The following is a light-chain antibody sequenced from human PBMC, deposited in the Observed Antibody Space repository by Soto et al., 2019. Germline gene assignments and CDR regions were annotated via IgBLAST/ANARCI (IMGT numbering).Light chain of an antibody. V-gene: IGKV3-15*01. CDR1: QSVSSN. J-gene: IGKJ1*01. Sequence: EIVMTQSPATLSVSPGERATLSCRASQSVSSNLAWYQQKPGQAPRLLIYGASTRATGIPARFSGSGSGTEFTLTISSLQSEDCAVDYWQQYNNWPPGTFGQGTKVEIK. CDR2: GAS. CDR3: QQYNNWPPGT.